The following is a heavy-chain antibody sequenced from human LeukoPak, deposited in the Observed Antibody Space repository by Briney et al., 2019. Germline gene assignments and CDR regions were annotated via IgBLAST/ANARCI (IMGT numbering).Heavy chain of an antibody. J-gene: IGHJ5*02. V-gene: IGHV4-4*07. CDR3: AREAYDSSGYGNWFDP. Sequence: SETLALTCTVSGGSISSYYWSWIRQPAGKGLEWIGRIYTSGSTNYNPSLKSRVTMSVDTSKNQFSLKLSSVTAADTAVYYCAREAYDSSGYGNWFDPWGQGTLVTVSS. CDR2: IYTSGST. D-gene: IGHD3-22*01. CDR1: GGSISSYY.